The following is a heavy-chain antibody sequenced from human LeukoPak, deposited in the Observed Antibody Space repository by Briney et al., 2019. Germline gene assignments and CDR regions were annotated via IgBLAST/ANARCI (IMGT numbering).Heavy chain of an antibody. D-gene: IGHD3-16*02. V-gene: IGHV4-61*01. CDR1: GGSVSSGSHY. CDR2: IYYTGST. Sequence: PSETLSLTCTVSGGSVSSGSHYWSWIRQPPGKGLEWIAYIYYTGSTNYNPSLKSRVTISVDTSKNQFSLKLRSVTAADTAVYYCARDPHRSDSWGQGTLVTVSS. CDR3: ARDPHRSDS. J-gene: IGHJ4*02.